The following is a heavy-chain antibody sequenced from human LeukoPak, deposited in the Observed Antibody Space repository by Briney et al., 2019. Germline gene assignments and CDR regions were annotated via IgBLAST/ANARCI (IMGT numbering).Heavy chain of an antibody. Sequence: GGSLRLSCAASGFTFSSYGMHWVRQAPGKGLEWVAVIWYDGSNKYYADSVEGRFTISRDNSKNTLYLQMNSLRAEDTAVYYCARDHYSSSWYPSLDYWGQGTLVTVSS. J-gene: IGHJ4*02. CDR1: GFTFSSYG. CDR2: IWYDGSNK. CDR3: ARDHYSSSWYPSLDY. D-gene: IGHD6-13*01. V-gene: IGHV3-33*01.